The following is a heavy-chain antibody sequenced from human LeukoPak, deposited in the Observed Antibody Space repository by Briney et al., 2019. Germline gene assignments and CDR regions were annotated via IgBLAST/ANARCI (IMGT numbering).Heavy chain of an antibody. CDR2: ISAYNGNT. V-gene: IGHV1-18*04. CDR3: ARDNWNYGWFDP. CDR1: GHTFTNYN. Sequence: ASVKASCKASGHTFTNYNINWVRQAPGQGLEWMGWISAYNGNTNYAQKLQGRVTMTTDTSTSTAFMYPRGLRSDDTAVYYCARDNWNYGWFDPWGQGTLVTVSS. J-gene: IGHJ5*02. D-gene: IGHD1-7*01.